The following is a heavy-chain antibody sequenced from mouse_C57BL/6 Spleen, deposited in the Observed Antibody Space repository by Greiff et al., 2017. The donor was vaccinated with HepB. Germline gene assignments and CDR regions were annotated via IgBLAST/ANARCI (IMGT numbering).Heavy chain of an antibody. D-gene: IGHD1-1*01. V-gene: IGHV1-69*01. CDR1: GYTFTSYW. CDR3: AVGTNYYGPFDY. CDR2: IDPSDSYT. J-gene: IGHJ2*01. Sequence: QVQLQQPGAELVMPGASVKLSCKASGYTFTSYWMHWVKQRPGQGLEWIGEIDPSDSYTNYNQKFKGKSTLTVDKSSSTAYMQLSSLTSEDSAVYYCAVGTNYYGPFDYWGQGTTLTVSS.